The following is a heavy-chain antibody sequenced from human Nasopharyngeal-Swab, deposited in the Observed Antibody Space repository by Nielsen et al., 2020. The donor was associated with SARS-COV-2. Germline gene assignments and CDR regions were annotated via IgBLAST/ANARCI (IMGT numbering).Heavy chain of an antibody. J-gene: IGHJ6*03. D-gene: IGHD5-18*01. CDR1: GVSLSSSSYF. Sequence: GSLRLSCTVSGVSLSSSSYFWGWIRQPPGKGLEWIGSIYYSGNTYCNPSLKSRVTISVDTSKNQFSLKLSPVTAADTAVYYCATYGYGSYYYYMDVWGKGTTVTVSS. CDR2: IYYSGNT. V-gene: IGHV4-39*01. CDR3: ATYGYGSYYYYMDV.